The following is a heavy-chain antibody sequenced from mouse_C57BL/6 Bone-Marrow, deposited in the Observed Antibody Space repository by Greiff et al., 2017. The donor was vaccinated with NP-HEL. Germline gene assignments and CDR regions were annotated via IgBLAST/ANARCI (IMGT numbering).Heavy chain of an antibody. V-gene: IGHV1-52*01. CDR2: IDPSDSET. CDR1: GYTFTSYW. J-gene: IGHJ1*03. Sequence: QVQLQQPGAELVRPGSSVKLSCKASGYTFTSYWMHWVKQRPIQGLEWIGNIDPSDSETHYNQKFKDKATLTVNKSSSTAYMQLSSLTAEDSAVYYCARSITTVVEGDFDVWGTGTTVTVSS. D-gene: IGHD1-1*01. CDR3: ARSITTVVEGDFDV.